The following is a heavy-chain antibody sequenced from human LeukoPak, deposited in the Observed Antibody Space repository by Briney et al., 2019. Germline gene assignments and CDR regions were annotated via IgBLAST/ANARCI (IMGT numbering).Heavy chain of an antibody. CDR2: IYNFGTT. D-gene: IGHD3-16*02. CDR1: DDSITEYY. Sequence: SETLSLTCDVSDDSITEYYWSWVRQPPGKGLEWIAYIYNFGTTTYNPSLKGRTTISLDTSKNHLSLIMMSVTPTDTAVYYCARAKDSRSRIFDSWGQGTLVTGSS. V-gene: IGHV4-59*01. J-gene: IGHJ4*02. CDR3: ARAKDSRSRIFDS.